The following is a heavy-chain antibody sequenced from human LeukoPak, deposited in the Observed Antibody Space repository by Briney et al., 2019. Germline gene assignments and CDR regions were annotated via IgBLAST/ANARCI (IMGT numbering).Heavy chain of an antibody. Sequence: GGSLRLSCAASGFTFSSYSMNWVRQAPGKGLEWVSYISSSRSTIYYADSVKGRFTISRDNAKNSLYLQMNSLRAEDTAVYYCAREHSSGYYMDVWGKGTTVTVSS. CDR3: AREHSSGYYMDV. CDR2: ISSSRSTI. V-gene: IGHV3-48*01. CDR1: GFTFSSYS. J-gene: IGHJ6*03. D-gene: IGHD6-19*01.